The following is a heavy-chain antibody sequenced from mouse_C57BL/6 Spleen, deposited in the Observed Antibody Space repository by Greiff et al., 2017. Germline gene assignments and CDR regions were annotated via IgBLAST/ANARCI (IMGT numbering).Heavy chain of an antibody. V-gene: IGHV7-3*01. CDR1: GFTFTDYY. CDR3: ARYLLRHAMDY. J-gene: IGHJ4*01. Sequence: EVKLVESGGGLVQPGGSLSLSCAASGFTFTDYYMSWVRQPPGKALEWLGFIRNKANGYTTEYSASVKGRFTISRDNSQSILYLQMNALRAEDSATYYCARYLLRHAMDYWGQGTSVTVSS. D-gene: IGHD1-2*01. CDR2: IRNKANGYTT.